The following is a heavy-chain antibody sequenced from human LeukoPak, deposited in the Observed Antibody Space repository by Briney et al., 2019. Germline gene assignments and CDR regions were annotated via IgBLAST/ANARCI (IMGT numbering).Heavy chain of an antibody. Sequence: SETLSLTCTVSGDSISSGYYWGWIRQPPGKGLEWIGSIHHSGSTYYNPSLKSRVTISVDTSKNQCSLKLRSVTAADTAVYYCARGNGEDILTHCNWFGNWGQGTLVTVSS. CDR2: IHHSGST. V-gene: IGHV4-38-2*02. J-gene: IGHJ5*02. D-gene: IGHD3-9*01. CDR3: ARGNGEDILTHCNWFGN. CDR1: GDSISSGYY.